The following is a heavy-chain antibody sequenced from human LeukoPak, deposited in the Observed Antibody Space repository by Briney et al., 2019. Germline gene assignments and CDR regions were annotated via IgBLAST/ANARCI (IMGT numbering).Heavy chain of an antibody. V-gene: IGHV3-23*01. CDR1: GFTFSSYA. CDR3: AKPGTHYGSGSYYNWDY. J-gene: IGHJ4*02. D-gene: IGHD3-10*01. Sequence: PGGSLRLSCAASGFTFSSYAMSWVRQAPGKGLEWVSAISGSGGSTYYADSVKGRFTISRGNSKNTLYLQMNSLRAEDTAVYYCAKPGTHYGSGSYYNWDYWGQGTLVTVSS. CDR2: ISGSGGST.